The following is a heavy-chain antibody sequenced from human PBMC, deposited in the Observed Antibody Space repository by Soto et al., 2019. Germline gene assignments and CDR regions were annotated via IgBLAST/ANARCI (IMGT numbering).Heavy chain of an antibody. CDR2: INPSGGST. D-gene: IGHD6-19*01. V-gene: IGHV1-46*03. CDR1: GYTFTSYY. J-gene: IGHJ6*02. CDR3: AREVAGRPPGDYYGMDV. Sequence: GASVKVSCKASGYTFTSYYMHWVRQAPGQGLEWMGIINPSGGSTSYAQKFQGRVTMTRDTSTSTVYMELSSLRSEDTAVYYCAREVAGRPPGDYYGMDVWGQGTTVTVSS.